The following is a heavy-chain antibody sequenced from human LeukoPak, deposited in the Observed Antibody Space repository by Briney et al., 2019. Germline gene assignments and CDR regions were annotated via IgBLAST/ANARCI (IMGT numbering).Heavy chain of an antibody. Sequence: GGSLRLSCAASGFTFSSYGMHWVRQAPGKGLEWVSYISTSNSMIYYADSVKGRFTISRDNAKNSLYLQMNSLRAEDTAVYYCARVRGWHFDYWGQGTLVTVSS. CDR2: ISTSNSMI. D-gene: IGHD6-19*01. V-gene: IGHV3-48*01. CDR3: ARVRGWHFDY. CDR1: GFTFSSYG. J-gene: IGHJ4*02.